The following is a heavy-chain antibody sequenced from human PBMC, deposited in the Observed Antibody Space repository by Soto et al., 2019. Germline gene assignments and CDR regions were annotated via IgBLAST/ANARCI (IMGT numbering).Heavy chain of an antibody. CDR3: VRRGETPGWHGLGAYKHYFDY. D-gene: IGHD6-19*01. CDR1: GYTFTSYD. Sequence: ASVKVSCKAAGYTFTSYDIYWVRQATGQGLEWMGWMNPNTGNSGYAQKFQGRVTMTSDTSISTAHMELSSLRSEDTAVYYCVRRGETPGWHGLGAYKHYFDYCGHGTLVTVSP. J-gene: IGHJ4*01. V-gene: IGHV1-8*01. CDR2: MNPNTGNS.